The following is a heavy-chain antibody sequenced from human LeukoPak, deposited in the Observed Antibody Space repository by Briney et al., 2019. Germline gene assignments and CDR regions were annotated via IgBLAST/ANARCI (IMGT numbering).Heavy chain of an antibody. Sequence: SETLSLTCTVSGGSISSYYWSWIRQPPGKGLEWIGYIYYSGSTNYNPSLKSRVTISVDTSKNQFSLKLSSVTAADTAVYYCARHHRGVRAFDIWGQGTMVTVSS. CDR1: GGSISSYY. D-gene: IGHD1-1*01. CDR2: IYYSGST. CDR3: ARHHRGVRAFDI. J-gene: IGHJ3*02. V-gene: IGHV4-59*01.